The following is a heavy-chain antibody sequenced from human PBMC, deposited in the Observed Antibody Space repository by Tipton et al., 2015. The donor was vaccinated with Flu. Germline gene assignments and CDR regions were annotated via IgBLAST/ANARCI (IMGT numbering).Heavy chain of an antibody. CDR3: VTGSSRGDPRGFFKH. CDR2: MNPNSGNT. D-gene: IGHD3-22*01. J-gene: IGHJ4*02. Sequence: QVQLVQSGAEVGEPGASVIVSCKASGYTFSTYDFNCVRQASGQGLEYMGWMNPNSGNTGYAQKFQGRVTMTRDTSRGTAYVELSSLRSDDTAVYYCVTGSSRGDPRGFFKHWGQGTLVTVSS. CDR1: GYTFSTYD. V-gene: IGHV1-8*01.